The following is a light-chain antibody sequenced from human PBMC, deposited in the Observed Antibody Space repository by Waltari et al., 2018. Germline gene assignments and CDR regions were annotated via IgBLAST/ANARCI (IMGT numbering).Light chain of an antibody. CDR3: QQYNNWPPYT. Sequence: EIVMMQSPATLSVSPGERATLSCMASQSVSSNLAWYQQTPGQAPGLLIYGASTRATGIPARFSGSGAGAEFTLTISSLQSEDFAFYYCQQYNNWPPYTFGQGTKLEIK. V-gene: IGKV3D-15*01. CDR1: QSVSSN. CDR2: GAS. J-gene: IGKJ2*01.